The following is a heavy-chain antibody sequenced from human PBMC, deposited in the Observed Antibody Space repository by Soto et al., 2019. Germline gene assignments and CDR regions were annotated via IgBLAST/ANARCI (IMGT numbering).Heavy chain of an antibody. Sequence: QVQLVQSGAEVKKPGSSVKVSCKASGGTFSSYAISWVRQAPGQGLELMGGIIPIFGTANYEQKFQGRVTITADESTSTAYMELSSLRSEDTAVYYCARDLHYGDYWGGWFDPWGQGTLVTVSS. CDR2: IIPIFGTA. J-gene: IGHJ5*02. CDR3: ARDLHYGDYWGGWFDP. V-gene: IGHV1-69*01. D-gene: IGHD4-17*01. CDR1: GGTFSSYA.